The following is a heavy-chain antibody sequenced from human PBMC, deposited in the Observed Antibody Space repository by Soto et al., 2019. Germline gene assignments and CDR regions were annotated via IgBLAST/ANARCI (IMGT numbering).Heavy chain of an antibody. CDR1: GFTFDDYA. J-gene: IGHJ6*02. CDR2: ISWNSGNI. CDR3: VKGNYYGMDV. Sequence: SLRLSCAASGFTFDDYAMHWVRQAPGKGLEWVSGISWNSGNIDYADSVKGRFTISRDNAKNSLYLQMNSLRADDPALYYCVKGNYYGMDVWGQGTTVTVSS. V-gene: IGHV3-9*01.